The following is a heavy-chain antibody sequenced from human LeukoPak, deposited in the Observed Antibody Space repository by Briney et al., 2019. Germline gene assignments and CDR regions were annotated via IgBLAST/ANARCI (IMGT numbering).Heavy chain of an antibody. J-gene: IGHJ4*02. V-gene: IGHV4-4*07. Sequence: SETLSLTCTVSGDSIGSYHWSWVRQPAGKGLEWIGRTYANGSPNYNPSLKSRATVSLDTSRNQFSLKLTSLTAADSAVYYCARSLGARSQFDYWGQGTLVTVSS. CDR3: ARSLGARSQFDY. D-gene: IGHD1-26*01. CDR1: GDSIGSYH. CDR2: TYANGSP.